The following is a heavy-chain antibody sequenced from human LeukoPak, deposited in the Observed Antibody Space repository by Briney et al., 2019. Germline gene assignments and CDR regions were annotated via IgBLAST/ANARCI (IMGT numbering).Heavy chain of an antibody. D-gene: IGHD5-18*01. Sequence: GRSLRLSCAASGFTFSTAWMTWVRQAPGKWLEWVGRIKTKTDGGTTDYDAPVKGRFTISRDDSKTPLYLQMNSLKTEDTAVYYCSTATGYSYGYCFDYWGQGTLVTVSS. CDR3: STATGYSYGYCFDY. V-gene: IGHV3-15*01. CDR1: GFTFSTAW. J-gene: IGHJ4*02. CDR2: IKTKTDGGTT.